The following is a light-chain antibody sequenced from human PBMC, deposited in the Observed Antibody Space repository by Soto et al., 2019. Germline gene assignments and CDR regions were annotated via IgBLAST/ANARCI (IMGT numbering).Light chain of an antibody. CDR3: QQYVNSPRWT. V-gene: IGKV3-20*01. CDR2: RAS. J-gene: IGKJ1*01. Sequence: EIVLSHSPCTLSLSPLERATLSCMSSQTVSSSYLAWYQQKPGQAPRLLIYRASSRATGIPDRFSGSGSGTDFTLTISRLEPEDFAVYYCQQYVNSPRWTFGQGTKVDIK. CDR1: QTVSSSY.